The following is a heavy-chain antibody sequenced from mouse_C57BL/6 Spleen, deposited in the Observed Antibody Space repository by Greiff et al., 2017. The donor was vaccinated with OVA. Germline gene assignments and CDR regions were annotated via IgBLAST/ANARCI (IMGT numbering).Heavy chain of an antibody. CDR1: GFTFSDYG. D-gene: IGHD1-1*01. CDR3: ASYYGSSYDWYFDV. J-gene: IGHJ1*03. CDR2: ISSGSSTI. Sequence: EVKLVESGGGLVKPGGSLKLSCAASGFTFSDYGMHWVRQAPEKGLEWVAYISSGSSTIYYADTVKGRFTISRANAKNTLFLQMTSLRSEDTAMYYCASYYGSSYDWYFDVWGTGTTVTVSS. V-gene: IGHV5-17*01.